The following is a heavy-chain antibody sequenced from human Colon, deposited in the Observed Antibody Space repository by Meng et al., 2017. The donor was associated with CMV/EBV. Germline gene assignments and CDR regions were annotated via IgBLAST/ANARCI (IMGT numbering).Heavy chain of an antibody. D-gene: IGHD3-16*01. CDR2: TYYRSTWGN. J-gene: IGHJ3*02. CDR3: ARDRLWAFDI. Sequence: QVQLQQSGPGLVKPSXXLTLTXAISGDSVSSDTVAWNWIRQSPSRGLEWLGRTYYRSTWGNDYAISVRSRLTINPDTAKNQFSLHLKSVTPEDTAVYYCARDRLWAFDIWGQGTMGTVSS. CDR1: GDSVSSDTVA. V-gene: IGHV6-1*01.